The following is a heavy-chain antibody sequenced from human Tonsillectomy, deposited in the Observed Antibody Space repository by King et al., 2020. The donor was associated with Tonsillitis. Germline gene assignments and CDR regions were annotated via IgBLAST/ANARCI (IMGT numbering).Heavy chain of an antibody. Sequence: VQLQESGPGLVKPSETLSLTCTVSGGSISSYYWSWIRQPPGKGLEWIGYIYYSGSINYNPSLKSRVTISVDTSKNQFSLKLSSETAADTAVYYCVAGGAQGATVDAFDIWGQGTMVTVSS. V-gene: IGHV4-59*01. D-gene: IGHD4-17*01. CDR2: IYYSGSI. CDR3: VAGGAQGATVDAFDI. CDR1: GGSISSYY. J-gene: IGHJ3*02.